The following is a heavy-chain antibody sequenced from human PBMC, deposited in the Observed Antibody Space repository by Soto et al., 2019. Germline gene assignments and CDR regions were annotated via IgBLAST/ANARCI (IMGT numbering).Heavy chain of an antibody. J-gene: IGHJ2*01. D-gene: IGHD3-10*01. V-gene: IGHV3-48*02. Sequence: EVQLVESGGGLVQPGGSLRLSCAASGFTFSSYSMNWVRQAPGKGLEWVSYISSSSSTIYYADSVKGRFTISRDNAKNSLYLPMTSLRDEDTAVYYCASGKSLGDFDLWGRGTLVTVSS. CDR2: ISSSSSTI. CDR1: GFTFSSYS. CDR3: ASGKSLGDFDL.